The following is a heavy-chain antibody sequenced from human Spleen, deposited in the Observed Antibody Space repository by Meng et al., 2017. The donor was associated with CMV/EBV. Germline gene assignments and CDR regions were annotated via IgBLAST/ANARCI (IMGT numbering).Heavy chain of an antibody. V-gene: IGHV3-30*02. J-gene: IGHJ4*02. CDR3: ATTTVNPN. CDR2: IRYDGSNK. CDR1: GFTFSSYG. Sequence: GESLKISCAASGFTFSSYGMHWVRQAPGKGLEWVAFIRYDGSNKYYADSVKGRFTISRDNSKNTLYPQMNSLRAEDTAVYYCATTTVNPNWGQGTLVTVSS. D-gene: IGHD4-17*01.